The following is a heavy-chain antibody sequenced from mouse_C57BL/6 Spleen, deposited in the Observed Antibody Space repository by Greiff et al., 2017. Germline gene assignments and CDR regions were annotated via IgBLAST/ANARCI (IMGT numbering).Heavy chain of an antibody. CDR2: INYDGSST. J-gene: IGHJ2*01. D-gene: IGHD4-1*01. V-gene: IGHV5-16*01. CDR1: GFTFSDYY. Sequence: EVMLVESEGGLVQPGSSMKLSCTASGFTFSDYYMAWVRQVPEKGLEWVANINYDGSSTYYLDSLKSRFIISRDNAKNILYLQMSSLKSEDTATYYCARVELTGTVDYWGQGTTLTVSS. CDR3: ARVELTGTVDY.